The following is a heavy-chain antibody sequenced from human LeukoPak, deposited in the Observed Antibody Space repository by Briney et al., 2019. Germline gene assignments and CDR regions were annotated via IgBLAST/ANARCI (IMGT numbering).Heavy chain of an antibody. D-gene: IGHD3-22*01. CDR1: GGSFSGYY. J-gene: IGHJ4*02. CDR2: INHSGST. Sequence: PSETLSLTCAVYGGSFSGYYWSWIRQPPGKGLEWIGEINHSGSTNYNPSLKSRVTISVDTSKNQFSLKLSSVTAADTAAYYCARRTHRYSAWSYYDSSGYFFDYWGQGTLVTVSS. CDR3: ARRTHRYSAWSYYDSSGYFFDY. V-gene: IGHV4-34*01.